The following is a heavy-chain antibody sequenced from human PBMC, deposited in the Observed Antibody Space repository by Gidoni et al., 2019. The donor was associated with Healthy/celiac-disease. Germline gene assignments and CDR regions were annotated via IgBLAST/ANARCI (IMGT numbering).Heavy chain of an antibody. J-gene: IGHJ4*02. D-gene: IGHD1-7*01. CDR2: INADNAQT. V-gene: IGHV1-3*01. CDR1: GYTFANHP. Sequence: QVQLVQSGAEVKKPGASVTVSCKASGYTFANHPMHWVRQAPGQRLEWMGWINADNAQTISSQKFQGRLTITRDTSASTAYMELSSLRSEDTAVYYCAREFRAYTWNYVGVFDYWGQGTLVTVSS. CDR3: AREFRAYTWNYVGVFDY.